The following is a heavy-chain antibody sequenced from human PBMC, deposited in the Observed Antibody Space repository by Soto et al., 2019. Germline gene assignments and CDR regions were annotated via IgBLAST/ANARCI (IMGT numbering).Heavy chain of an antibody. V-gene: IGHV3-66*01. CDR1: GFTAGLNF. Sequence: EVQLVESGGGLVQPGGSLRLSCAASGFTAGLNFMTWVRQAPGKGLEWVSVINAAGTTYYADSVKGRFSISRDDSKNSLYLQMNSLRAENTGVYYCVRKNYSSGMDVWGQGTTATFSS. CDR2: INAAGTT. J-gene: IGHJ6*02. CDR3: VRKNYSSGMDV.